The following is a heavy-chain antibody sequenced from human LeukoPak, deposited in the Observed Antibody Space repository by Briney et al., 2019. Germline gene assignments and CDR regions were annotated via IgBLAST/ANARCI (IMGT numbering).Heavy chain of an antibody. CDR2: IYTSGST. J-gene: IGHJ3*02. CDR1: GGSISSGSYY. V-gene: IGHV4-61*02. CDR3: ARDLGGLLPNAFDI. D-gene: IGHD3-22*01. Sequence: PSQTLSLTCTVSGGSISSGSYYWSWIRQPAGKGLEWIGRIYTSGSTNYNPSLKSRVTISVDTSKNQFSLKLSSVTAADTAVYYCARDLGGLLPNAFDIWGQGTMVTVSS.